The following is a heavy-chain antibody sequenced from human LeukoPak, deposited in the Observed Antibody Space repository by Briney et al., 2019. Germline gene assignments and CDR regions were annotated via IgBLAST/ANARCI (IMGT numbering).Heavy chain of an antibody. CDR3: ATGVKSAYEY. V-gene: IGHV3-74*01. CDR2: ITSDGRTT. CDR1: GFTFSRLW. J-gene: IGHJ4*02. Sequence: GGSLRLSCEGSGFTFSRLWMHWVRQAPGKGLSWVSVITSDGRTTTYADSVKGRFTISRDNAKNMLYLQVSSVRAEDTAVYFCATGVKSAYEYWGQGTLVTVSS. D-gene: IGHD3-3*01.